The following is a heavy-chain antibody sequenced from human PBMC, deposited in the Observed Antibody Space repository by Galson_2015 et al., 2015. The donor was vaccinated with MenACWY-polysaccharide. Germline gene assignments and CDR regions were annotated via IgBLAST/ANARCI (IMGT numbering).Heavy chain of an antibody. CDR1: GFTFRTFP. J-gene: IGHJ4*02. CDR2: ISGSGDSG. Sequence: SLRLSCAASGFTFRTFPLNWVRQTPGKGLEWVAGISGSGDSGFYADSVRGRFTISRDNSRNTLYLQMNSLRADDTALYYCAKSGGDGVTVFATVPTAPESWGQGTLVTVSS. V-gene: IGHV3-23*01. CDR3: AKSGGDGVTVFATVPTAPES. D-gene: IGHD2-21*01.